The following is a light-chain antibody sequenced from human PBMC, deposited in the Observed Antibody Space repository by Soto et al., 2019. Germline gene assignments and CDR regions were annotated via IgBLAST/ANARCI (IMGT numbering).Light chain of an antibody. Sequence: DIPMTQSPSSLSASVGDRVTITCRASQGIGNKLGWYQQKPGKAPKRLIYGASTLQSGVPSRFSGSGSGTEFTLTISSLQPEDFATYYCLQQSSYPLTFGGGTKVEIK. CDR1: QGIGNK. V-gene: IGKV1-17*01. CDR3: LQQSSYPLT. CDR2: GAS. J-gene: IGKJ4*01.